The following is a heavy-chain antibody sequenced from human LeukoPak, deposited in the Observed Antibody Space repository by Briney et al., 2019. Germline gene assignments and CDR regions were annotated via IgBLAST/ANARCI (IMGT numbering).Heavy chain of an antibody. J-gene: IGHJ4*02. Sequence: SETLPLTCTVSGGSISSSSYCWRWIRQPPGKGLEWIGTIYYSGSTYYNPSLKSRVTISVDTSKNQFSLKLTSVTAADTAVYYCARHVPIAVAAYYFDYWDQGTLVTVSS. D-gene: IGHD6-19*01. CDR2: IYYSGST. CDR3: ARHVPIAVAAYYFDY. CDR1: GGSISSSSYC. V-gene: IGHV4-39*01.